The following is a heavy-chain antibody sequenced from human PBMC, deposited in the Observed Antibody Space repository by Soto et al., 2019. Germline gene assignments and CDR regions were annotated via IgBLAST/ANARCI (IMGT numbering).Heavy chain of an antibody. J-gene: IGHJ6*02. V-gene: IGHV5-10-1*01. Sequence: PGESLKISCKGSGYNFTNFWISWVRQMPGKGLEWMGRIDPSDSYTNYSPSFQGHVTISVDKHISTAYLQWGSLKASDTAIYYCSRRRVLRFLQWRPYGLDVWGQGTTVTVSS. D-gene: IGHD3-3*01. CDR3: SRRRVLRFLQWRPYGLDV. CDR1: GYNFTNFW. CDR2: IDPSDSYT.